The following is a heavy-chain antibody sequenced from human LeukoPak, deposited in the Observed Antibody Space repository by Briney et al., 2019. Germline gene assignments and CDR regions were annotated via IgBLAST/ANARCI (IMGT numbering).Heavy chain of an antibody. CDR2: INSDGSSR. Sequence: PGGSLRLSCAASGFTFSSYWMHWVRHAPGKGLVWVSRINSDGSSRSYADYVKGRFTISRDDAKNTLYLQMSSLSVDDTAIYYCTRGSPGYSSSWLDFWGQGILVTVSS. CDR1: GFTFSSYW. J-gene: IGHJ4*02. V-gene: IGHV3-74*01. D-gene: IGHD6-13*01. CDR3: TRGSPGYSSSWLDF.